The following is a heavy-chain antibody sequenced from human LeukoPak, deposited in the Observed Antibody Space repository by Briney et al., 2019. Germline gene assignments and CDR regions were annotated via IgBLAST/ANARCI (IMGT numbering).Heavy chain of an antibody. CDR1: GYTFTSYG. J-gene: IGHJ5*02. CDR2: ISAYNGNT. CDR3: ARVAGVTTVNWFDP. V-gene: IGHV1-18*01. D-gene: IGHD4-17*01. Sequence: GASVKVSCKASGYTFTSYGISWVRQAPGQGLEWMGWISAYNGNTKCAQKLQGRVTMTTDTSTSTAYMELRSLRSDDTAVYYCARVAGVTTVNWFDPWGQGTLVTVSS.